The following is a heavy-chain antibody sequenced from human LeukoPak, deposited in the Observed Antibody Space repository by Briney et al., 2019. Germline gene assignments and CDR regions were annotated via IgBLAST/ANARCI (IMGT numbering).Heavy chain of an antibody. CDR2: ISYDGSNK. V-gene: IGHV3-30-3*01. J-gene: IGHJ4*02. D-gene: IGHD6-19*01. CDR3: ARDVDPGIAVAGSFDY. Sequence: PGGSLRLYCAASGFTFSSYAMHWDRQAPGKGLEWVAVISYDGSNKYYADSVKGRFTISRDNSKNTLYLQMNSLRAEDTAVYYCARDVDPGIAVAGSFDYWGQGTLVTVSS. CDR1: GFTFSSYA.